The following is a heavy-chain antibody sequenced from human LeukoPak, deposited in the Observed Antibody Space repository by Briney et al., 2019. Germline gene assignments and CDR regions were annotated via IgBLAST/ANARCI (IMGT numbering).Heavy chain of an antibody. J-gene: IGHJ4*02. D-gene: IGHD3-3*01. CDR1: GYTFTSYG. CDR2: ISAYNGNT. Sequence: ASVKVSCKASGYTFTSYGISWVRQAPGQGLEWMGWISAYNGNTNYAQKLQGRVTMTTDTSTSTAYMELRSLRSDDTAVYYCARHYDFWSGPHYYFDYWGQGTLVTVSS. CDR3: ARHYDFWSGPHYYFDY. V-gene: IGHV1-18*01.